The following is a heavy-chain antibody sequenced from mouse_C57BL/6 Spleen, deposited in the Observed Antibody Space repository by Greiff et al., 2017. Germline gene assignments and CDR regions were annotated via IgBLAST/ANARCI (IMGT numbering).Heavy chain of an antibody. V-gene: IGHV1-15*01. CDR3: TRGGYYGSSHWYFDV. CDR2: IDPETGGT. J-gene: IGHJ1*03. Sequence: QVQLKESGAELVRPGASVTLSCKASGYTFTDYEMHWVKQTPVHGLEWIGAIDPETGGTAYNQKFKGKAILTADKSSSTAYMELRSLTSEDSAVYYCTRGGYYGSSHWYFDVWGTGTTVTVSS. CDR1: GYTFTDYE. D-gene: IGHD1-1*01.